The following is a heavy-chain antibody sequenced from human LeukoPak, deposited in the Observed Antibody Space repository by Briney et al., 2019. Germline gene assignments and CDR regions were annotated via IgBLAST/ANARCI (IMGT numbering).Heavy chain of an antibody. J-gene: IGHJ4*02. Sequence: GGSLRLSCAASGFTFSDLAVHWVRQSPVKGLEWVAAISHDGYNSYYADSLKGRFTISRDNSKNTLYLQMNSLRAEDTAVYYCAREVVVSDYWGQGTLVTVSS. CDR3: AREVVVSDY. V-gene: IGHV3-30-3*01. CDR1: GFTFSDLA. CDR2: ISHDGYNS. D-gene: IGHD3-22*01.